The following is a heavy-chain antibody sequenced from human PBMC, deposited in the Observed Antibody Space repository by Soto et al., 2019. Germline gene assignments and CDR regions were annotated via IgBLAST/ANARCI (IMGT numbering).Heavy chain of an antibody. CDR1: GYTFTSYA. CDR2: INAGNGNT. CDR3: ARDQFEVRGVIFAMDV. D-gene: IGHD3-10*01. Sequence: ASVKVSCKASGYTFTSYAMHWVRQAPGQRLEWMGWINAGNGNTKYSQKFQGRVTITRDTSASTAYMELSSLRSEDTAVYYCARDQFEVRGVIFAMDVWGKGTTVTVSS. J-gene: IGHJ6*03. V-gene: IGHV1-3*01.